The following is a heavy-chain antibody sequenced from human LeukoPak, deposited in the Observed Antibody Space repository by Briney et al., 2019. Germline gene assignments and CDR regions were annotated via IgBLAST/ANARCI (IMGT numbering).Heavy chain of an antibody. CDR3: ARDCGYGHAIDS. V-gene: IGHV4-38-2*02. D-gene: IGHD5-18*01. J-gene: IGHJ4*02. CDR2: MYHSGST. Sequence: SETRSLTCAVSGYSISSGYYWGWIRQPPGKVLEWIGSMYHSGSTYYNPSLKSRVTISVDTSTNQYSLKLSSVTAADTAVYYCARDCGYGHAIDSWGQGTLVTVSS. CDR1: GYSISSGYY.